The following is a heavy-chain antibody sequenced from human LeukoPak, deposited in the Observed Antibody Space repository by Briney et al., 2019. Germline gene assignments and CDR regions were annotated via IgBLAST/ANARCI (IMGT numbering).Heavy chain of an antibody. CDR1: GGSFSGYY. V-gene: IGHV3-23*01. Sequence: ETLSLTCAVYGGSFSGYYWSWIRQPPGKGLEWVSAISGSGGSTYYADSVKGRFTISRDNSKNTLYLQMNSLRAEDTAVYYCAKLREWELPDLFDYWGQGTLVTVSS. J-gene: IGHJ4*02. CDR3: AKLREWELPDLFDY. D-gene: IGHD1-26*01. CDR2: ISGSGGST.